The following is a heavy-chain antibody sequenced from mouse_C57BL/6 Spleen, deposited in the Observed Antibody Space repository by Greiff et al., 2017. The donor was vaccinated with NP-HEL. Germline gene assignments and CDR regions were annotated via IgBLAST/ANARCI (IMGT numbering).Heavy chain of an antibody. CDR3: ARIYSGFDY. CDR2: IWSGGST. Sequence: VKVEESGPGLVQPSQSLSITCTVSGFSLTSYGVHWVRQSPGKGLEWLGVIWSGGSTDYNAAFISRLSISKDNSKSQVFFKMNSLQADDTAIYYCARIYSGFDYWGQGTTLTVSS. CDR1: GFSLTSYG. D-gene: IGHD2-1*01. V-gene: IGHV2-2*01. J-gene: IGHJ2*01.